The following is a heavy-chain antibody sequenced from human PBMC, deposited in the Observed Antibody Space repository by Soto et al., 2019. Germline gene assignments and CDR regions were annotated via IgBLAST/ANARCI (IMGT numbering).Heavy chain of an antibody. CDR2: IIPIFGTA. V-gene: IGHV1-69*06. J-gene: IGHJ6*02. Sequence: SPVKRSWKSSGGTFSSYASSCVRQAPGQGLEWMGGIIPIFGTANYAQKFQGRVTITADKSTSTAYMELSSLRSEDTAVYYCARGGGGCSGGSCYPNYYYYYGMDVWGQGTTLTVSS. CDR1: GGTFSSYA. CDR3: ARGGGGCSGGSCYPNYYYYYGMDV. D-gene: IGHD2-15*01.